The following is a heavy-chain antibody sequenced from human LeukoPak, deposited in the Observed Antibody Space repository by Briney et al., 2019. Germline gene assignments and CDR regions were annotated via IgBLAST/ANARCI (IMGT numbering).Heavy chain of an antibody. Sequence: GGSLRLFCAASGFTFSNYWMTWVRQAAGKGLEWVANIKQDGSEKYYVDSVKGRFTISRDNAKNSLYLQMNSLRAEDTAVYYCARGSWVTVAYWGQGTLVTVSS. J-gene: IGHJ4*02. CDR3: ARGSWVTVAY. CDR2: IKQDGSEK. V-gene: IGHV3-7*03. CDR1: GFTFSNYW. D-gene: IGHD6-19*01.